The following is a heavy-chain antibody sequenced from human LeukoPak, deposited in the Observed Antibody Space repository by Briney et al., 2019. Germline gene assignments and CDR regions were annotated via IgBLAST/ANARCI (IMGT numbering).Heavy chain of an antibody. CDR2: ISSGGGSR. J-gene: IGHJ6*01. CDR1: GSTLSSSW. V-gene: IGHV3-74*01. D-gene: IGHD1-7*01. Sequence: AGGSLRLSCAASGSTLSSSWMHWLRQVPGRGLVWVSRISSGGGSRDYADSVKGRCTISRDNAKTTLYLQMNSLRPEDTAVYYYARDSGTQGTYYYGLDVWGQGNTVTVSS. CDR3: ARDSGTQGTYYYGLDV.